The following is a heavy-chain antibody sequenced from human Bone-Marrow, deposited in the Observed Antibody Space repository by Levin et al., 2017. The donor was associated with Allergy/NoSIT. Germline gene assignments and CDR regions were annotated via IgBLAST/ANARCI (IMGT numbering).Heavy chain of an antibody. J-gene: IGHJ5*02. V-gene: IGHV4-39*07. D-gene: IGHD3-3*01. CDR2: LFYSGST. CDR1: GVSITTTNHY. Sequence: SQTLSLTCSVSGVSITTTNHYWAWIRQPPGKGLEWIGSLFYSGSTFYNPSLNSRVTMSLDTSNHQFSLKLSSVTAADTAIYYCATNSFDFLSGYPDWFDPWGQGTLVTVSS. CDR3: ATNSFDFLSGYPDWFDP.